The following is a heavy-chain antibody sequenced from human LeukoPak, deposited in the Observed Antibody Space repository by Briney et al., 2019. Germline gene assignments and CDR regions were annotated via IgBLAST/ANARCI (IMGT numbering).Heavy chain of an antibody. V-gene: IGHV1-2*02. CDR2: INPNSGGT. Sequence: ASVKVSCKASGYTFTGYYMHWVRQAPGQGLEWMGWINPNSGGTNYAQKFQGRVTMTRDTSINTAYMELSRLRSDDTAVYYCARGGGSWLRFYYYYGMDVWGQGTTVTVSS. CDR3: ARGGGSWLRFYYYYGMDV. J-gene: IGHJ6*02. D-gene: IGHD5-12*01. CDR1: GYTFTGYY.